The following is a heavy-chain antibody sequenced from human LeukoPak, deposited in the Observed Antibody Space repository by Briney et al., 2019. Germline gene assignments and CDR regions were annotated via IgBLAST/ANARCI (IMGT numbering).Heavy chain of an antibody. CDR2: ISGSGGST. V-gene: IGHV3-23*01. D-gene: IGHD5-18*01. CDR3: ACPPGYSYGWLRVDDAFDI. J-gene: IGHJ3*02. Sequence: GGSLRLSCAASGFTFSSYGMSWVRQAPGKGLEWVSAISGSGGSTYYADSVKGRFTISRDNSKNTLYLQMNSLRAEDTAVYYCACPPGYSYGWLRVDDAFDIWGQGTMVTVSS. CDR1: GFTFSSYG.